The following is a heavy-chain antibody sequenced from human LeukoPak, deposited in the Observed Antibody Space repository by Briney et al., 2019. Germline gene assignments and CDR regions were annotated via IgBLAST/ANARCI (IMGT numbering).Heavy chain of an antibody. Sequence: GGSLRLSCAASGFTFDDYAMHWVRQAPGKGLEWVSGISWNSGSIGYADSVKGRFTISRDNAKNSLYLQMNSLRAEDTALYYCAKDRAAVTNYYYYMDVWGKGTTVTVSS. J-gene: IGHJ6*03. CDR1: GFTFDDYA. CDR2: ISWNSGSI. CDR3: AKDRAAVTNYYYYMDV. V-gene: IGHV3-9*01. D-gene: IGHD2-15*01.